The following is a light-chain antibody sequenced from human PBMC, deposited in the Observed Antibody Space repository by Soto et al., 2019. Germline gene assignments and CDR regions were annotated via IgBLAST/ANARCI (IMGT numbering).Light chain of an antibody. CDR1: QSVLYSLNNKNY. Sequence: DIVMTQSPDSLAVSLGERATINCKSSQSVLYSLNNKNYLSWYQQKPGQPPKLLIFWASTRESGVPDRFSGSAYATVITHTIKNLQAEEVAIYYCQQYSSSPLTFSGGKKVEVK. J-gene: IGKJ4*01. V-gene: IGKV4-1*01. CDR2: WAS. CDR3: QQYSSSPLT.